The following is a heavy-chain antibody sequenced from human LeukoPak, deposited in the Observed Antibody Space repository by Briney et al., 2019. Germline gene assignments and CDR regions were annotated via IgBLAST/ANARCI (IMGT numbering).Heavy chain of an antibody. CDR2: IRYDGSNK. CDR1: GFTFSSYG. J-gene: IGHJ6*03. CDR3: AKVLGTFIVGATRYYYYYYMDV. D-gene: IGHD1-26*01. V-gene: IGHV3-30*02. Sequence: GGSLRLSCAASGFTFSSYGMHWVRQAPGKGLEWVAFIRYDGSNKYYADSVKGRFTISRDNSKNTLYLQMNSLRAEDTAVYYCAKVLGTFIVGATRYYYYYYMDVWGKGTTVTVSS.